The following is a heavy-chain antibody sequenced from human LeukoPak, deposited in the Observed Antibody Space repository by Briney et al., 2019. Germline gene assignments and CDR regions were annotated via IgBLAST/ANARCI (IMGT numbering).Heavy chain of an antibody. V-gene: IGHV4-34*01. Sequence: KSSETLSLTCAVYGGSFSGYYWSWIRQPPGKGLEWIGEINHSGSTNYNPSLKSRVTISVDTSKNQFSLKLSSVTAADTAVYYCARLPRPLIAVAATFYYYYMDVWGKGTTVTISS. CDR1: GGSFSGYY. CDR3: ARLPRPLIAVAATFYYYYMDV. J-gene: IGHJ6*03. D-gene: IGHD6-19*01. CDR2: INHSGST.